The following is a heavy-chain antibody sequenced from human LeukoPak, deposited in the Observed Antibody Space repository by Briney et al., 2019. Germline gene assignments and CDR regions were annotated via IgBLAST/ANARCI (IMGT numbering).Heavy chain of an antibody. Sequence: SETLSLTCTVSGYSISSGYYWGWIRPPPGKGLEWIGSIYHSGSTYYNPSLRSRVTISVDTSKNQFSLKLSSVTAADTAVYYCARESEYSSSSWFDPWGQGTLVTVSS. CDR2: IYHSGST. V-gene: IGHV4-38-2*02. D-gene: IGHD6-6*01. CDR1: GYSISSGYY. J-gene: IGHJ5*02. CDR3: ARESEYSSSSWFDP.